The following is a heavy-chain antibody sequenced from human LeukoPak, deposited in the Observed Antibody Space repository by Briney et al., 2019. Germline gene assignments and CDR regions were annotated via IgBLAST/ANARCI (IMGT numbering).Heavy chain of an antibody. CDR1: AGSIRSSSFF. Sequence: KPSETLSLTCSVSAGSIRSSSFFWDWIRQPPGMGLEWIGSIYYSGSTYYNPSLKSRVTMSIDTLKNQFSLNLSSVTAADTAVYYCATGDVVVPTAAQRPLGYWGQGTLVTVSS. J-gene: IGHJ4*02. D-gene: IGHD2-2*01. CDR2: IYYSGST. V-gene: IGHV4-39*01. CDR3: ATGDVVVPTAAQRPLGY.